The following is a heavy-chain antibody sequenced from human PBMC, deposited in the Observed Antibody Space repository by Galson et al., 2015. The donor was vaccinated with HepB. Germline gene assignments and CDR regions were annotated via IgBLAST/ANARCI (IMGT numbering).Heavy chain of an antibody. Sequence: SCAASGYTFTSYAMNWVRQAPGQGLEWMGWINTNTGNPTYAQGFTGRFVFSLDTSVSTAYLQISSLKAEDTAVYYCARAKRFNSGYEILPSDYWGQGTLVTVSS. CDR3: ARAKRFNSGYEILPSDY. CDR2: INTNTGNP. CDR1: GYTFTSYA. D-gene: IGHD5-12*01. J-gene: IGHJ4*02. V-gene: IGHV7-4-1*02.